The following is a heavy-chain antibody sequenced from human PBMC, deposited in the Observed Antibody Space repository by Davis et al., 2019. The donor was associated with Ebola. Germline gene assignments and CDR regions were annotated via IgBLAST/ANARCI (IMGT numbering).Heavy chain of an antibody. D-gene: IGHD3-9*01. J-gene: IGHJ3*02. CDR3: AKDAIPTYYDILTGEKAIDI. V-gene: IGHV3-23*01. Sequence: GESLKISCAASGFTFSSYAMSWVRQAPGKGLEWVSAISGSGGSTYYADSVKGRFTISRDNSKNTLYLQMNSLRAEDTAVYYCAKDAIPTYYDILTGEKAIDIWGQGTMVTVSS. CDR2: ISGSGGST. CDR1: GFTFSSYA.